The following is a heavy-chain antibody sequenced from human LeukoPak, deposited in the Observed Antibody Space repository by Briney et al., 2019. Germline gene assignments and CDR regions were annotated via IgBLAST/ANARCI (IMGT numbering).Heavy chain of an antibody. CDR3: ATPDEREVVTNDAFDI. D-gene: IGHD4-23*01. V-gene: IGHV3-15*01. CDR1: GFTFSNAW. Sequence: GGSLRLSCAASGFTFSNAWMSWVRQAPGKGLEWVGRIKSKTDGGTTDYAAPVKGRFTISRDDSKNTLYLQMNSLKTEDTAVYYCATPDEREVVTNDAFDIWGQGTMVTVSS. CDR2: IKSKTDGGTT. J-gene: IGHJ3*02.